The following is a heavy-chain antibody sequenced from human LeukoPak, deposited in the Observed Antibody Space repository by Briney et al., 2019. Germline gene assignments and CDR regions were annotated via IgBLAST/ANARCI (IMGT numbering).Heavy chain of an antibody. J-gene: IGHJ3*02. Sequence: SETLSLTCTVSGHSITSTYHWGWIRQPPGKGLEWIASVYHTGSTYYNPSLKSRVTILMDTSKNQFSLKLTSVTAADTAVYYCARGSYYYDSSGYPRNDAFDIWGQGTMVTVSS. D-gene: IGHD3-22*01. CDR2: VYHTGST. CDR1: GHSITSTYH. CDR3: ARGSYYYDSSGYPRNDAFDI. V-gene: IGHV4-38-2*02.